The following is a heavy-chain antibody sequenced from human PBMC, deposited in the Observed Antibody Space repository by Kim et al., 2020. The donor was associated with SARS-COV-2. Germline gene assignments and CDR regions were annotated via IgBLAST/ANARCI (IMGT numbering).Heavy chain of an antibody. J-gene: IGHJ6*02. V-gene: IGHV3-23*01. Sequence: GGSLRLSCAASGFTFSSYAMSWVRQAPGKGLEWVSAISGSGGSTYYADSVKGRFTISRDNSKNTLYLQMNSLRAEDTAVYYCAKGSGITIFGVVITDYYYYYGMDVWGQGTTVTVSS. D-gene: IGHD3-3*01. CDR2: ISGSGGST. CDR1: GFTFSSYA. CDR3: AKGSGITIFGVVITDYYYYYGMDV.